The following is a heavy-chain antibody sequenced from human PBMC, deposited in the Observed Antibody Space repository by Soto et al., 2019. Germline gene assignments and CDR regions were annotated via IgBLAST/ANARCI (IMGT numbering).Heavy chain of an antibody. Sequence: GGSLRLSCAASGFTFSSYSMNWVRQAPGKGLEWVSYISSSSSTIYYADSVKGRFTISRDNAKNSLYLQMNSLRAEDTAVYYCAGGYCTNGVCPPEGYDAFDIWGQGTMVTVSS. D-gene: IGHD2-8*01. V-gene: IGHV3-48*01. J-gene: IGHJ3*02. CDR3: AGGYCTNGVCPPEGYDAFDI. CDR1: GFTFSSYS. CDR2: ISSSSSTI.